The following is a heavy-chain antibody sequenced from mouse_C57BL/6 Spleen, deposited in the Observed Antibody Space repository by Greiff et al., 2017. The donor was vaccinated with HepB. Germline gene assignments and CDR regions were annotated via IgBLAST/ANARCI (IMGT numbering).Heavy chain of an antibody. Sequence: QVQLKESGAELARPGASVKLSCKASGYTFTSYGISWVKQRTGQGLEWIGEIYPRSGNTYYNEKFKGKATLTADKSSSTAYMELRSLTSEDSAVYFCARTAQVWFAYWGQGTLVTVSA. D-gene: IGHD3-2*02. CDR2: IYPRSGNT. CDR1: GYTFTSYG. J-gene: IGHJ3*01. CDR3: ARTAQVWFAY. V-gene: IGHV1-81*01.